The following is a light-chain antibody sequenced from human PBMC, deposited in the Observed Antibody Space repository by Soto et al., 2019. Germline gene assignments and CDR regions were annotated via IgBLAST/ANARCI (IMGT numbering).Light chain of an antibody. CDR2: KAS. CDR1: QSINTW. J-gene: IGKJ2*01. CDR3: QQYNHLYT. V-gene: IGKV1-5*03. Sequence: DIQMTQSPSTLSASVGDRVTITCRASQSINTWLAWYQHKPGKAPNLLIYKASTLQSGVPSRFSGSGSGTEFTLTISRLQPDDFATYYCQQYNHLYTFGQGTKLEI.